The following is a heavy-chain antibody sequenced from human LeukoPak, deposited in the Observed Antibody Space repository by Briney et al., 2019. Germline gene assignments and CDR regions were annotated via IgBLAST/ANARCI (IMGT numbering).Heavy chain of an antibody. CDR3: ARVGYSSGWGFPNDAFDI. CDR1: GYTLTELS. D-gene: IGHD6-19*01. V-gene: IGHV1-24*01. J-gene: IGHJ3*02. CDR2: FDPEDGET. Sequence: ASVTVSCTVSGYTLTELSMHWVRQAPGKGLEWMGGFDPEDGETIYAQKFQGRVTMTEDTSTDTAYMELSSLRSEDTAVYYCARVGYSSGWGFPNDAFDIWGQGTMVTVSS.